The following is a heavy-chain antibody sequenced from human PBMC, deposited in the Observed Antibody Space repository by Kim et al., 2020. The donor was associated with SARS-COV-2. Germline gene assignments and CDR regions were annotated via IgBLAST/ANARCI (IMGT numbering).Heavy chain of an antibody. CDR3: ARDGGVSGLLDY. V-gene: IGHV3-48*03. J-gene: IGHJ4*01. Sequence: YTDSVKGRFTIARDAAKNEVYLQMNSLRVDDTAVYYCARDGGVSGLLDYWGHGTLVTVSS. D-gene: IGHD3-16*01.